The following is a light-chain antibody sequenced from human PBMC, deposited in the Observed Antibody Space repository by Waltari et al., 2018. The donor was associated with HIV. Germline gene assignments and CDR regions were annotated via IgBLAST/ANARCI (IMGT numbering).Light chain of an antibody. Sequence: DIQLTQSPSSLSASVGARVTITCRASQSIRNYLNWYQQKPGKAPKVLMYAASTLQSGVPSRFSGSGSGTDFTLTISSLQPEDFSTYYCQQSYSIPLTFGGGTKVEIK. CDR3: QQSYSIPLT. J-gene: IGKJ4*01. CDR2: AAS. CDR1: QSIRNY. V-gene: IGKV1-39*01.